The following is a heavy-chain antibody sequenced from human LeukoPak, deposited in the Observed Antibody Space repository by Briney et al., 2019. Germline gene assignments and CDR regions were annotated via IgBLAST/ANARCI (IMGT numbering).Heavy chain of an antibody. Sequence: GGSLRLSCAASGFTFDDYAMHWVRHAPGKGLEWVSGISWNSGSIGYADSVKGRFTISRDNAKNSLYLQMNSLRAEDTALYYCAKDMDYYDSSGYSPYFDYWGQGTLVTASS. CDR3: AKDMDYYDSSGYSPYFDY. V-gene: IGHV3-9*01. J-gene: IGHJ4*02. D-gene: IGHD3-22*01. CDR2: ISWNSGSI. CDR1: GFTFDDYA.